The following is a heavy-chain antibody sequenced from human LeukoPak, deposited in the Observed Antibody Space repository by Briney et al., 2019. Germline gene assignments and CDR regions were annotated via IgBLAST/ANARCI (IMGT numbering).Heavy chain of an antibody. V-gene: IGHV3-33*01. CDR2: IWYDGSNK. CDR1: GFTFSSYG. D-gene: IGHD4-17*01. J-gene: IGHJ3*02. Sequence: AGRSLRLSCAASGFTFSSYGMHWVRQAPGKGLEWVAVIWYDGSNKYYADSVKGRFTISRDNSKNTLYLQMNSLRAEDTAVYYCARDPNGDYIGAFDMWGQGTMVTVS. CDR3: ARDPNGDYIGAFDM.